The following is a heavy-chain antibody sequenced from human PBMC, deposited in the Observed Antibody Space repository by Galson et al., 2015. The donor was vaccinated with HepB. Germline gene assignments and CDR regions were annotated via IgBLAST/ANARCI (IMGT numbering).Heavy chain of an antibody. CDR2: ISSSGDYK. J-gene: IGHJ4*02. V-gene: IGHV3-23*01. CDR3: AKGGTTITPWGY. Sequence: SLRLSCAASGITFRNYGMTWVRQAPGKGLECVSTISSSGDYKDYADSVKGRFTVSRDNSKNTLYLEMNSLRAEDTAIYYCAKGGTTITPWGYWGQGTLVTVSS. CDR1: GITFRNYG. D-gene: IGHD4-11*01.